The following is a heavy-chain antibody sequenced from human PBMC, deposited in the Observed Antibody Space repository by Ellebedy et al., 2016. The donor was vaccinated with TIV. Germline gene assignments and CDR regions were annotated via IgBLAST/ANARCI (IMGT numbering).Heavy chain of an antibody. CDR3: VRDRERITVDGGANCFDL. D-gene: IGHD6-19*01. CDR2: LSYDGTNK. J-gene: IGHJ5*02. Sequence: GESLKISCSASGFTFSSHAMHWVRQAPGKGLEWVAVLSYDGTNKVDADSVKGRFTISRDNSKNTLFLQMNSLRPDDTAVYYCVRDRERITVDGGANCFDLWGQGTLVTVSS. V-gene: IGHV3-30-3*01. CDR1: GFTFSSHA.